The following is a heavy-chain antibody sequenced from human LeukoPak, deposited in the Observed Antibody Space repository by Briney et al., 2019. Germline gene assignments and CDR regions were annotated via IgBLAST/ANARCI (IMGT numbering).Heavy chain of an antibody. V-gene: IGHV4-59*08. CDR3: ARQLACSDYYYYYMDV. CDR2: IYYSGST. D-gene: IGHD4/OR15-4a*01. J-gene: IGHJ6*03. Sequence: SETLSLTCTVSGGSISSYYWSWIRQPPGKGLEWIGYIYYSGSTNYNPSLKSRVTISVDTSKNQFSLKLSSVTAADTAVYYCARQLACSDYYYYYMDVWGKGTTVTVSS. CDR1: GGSISSYY.